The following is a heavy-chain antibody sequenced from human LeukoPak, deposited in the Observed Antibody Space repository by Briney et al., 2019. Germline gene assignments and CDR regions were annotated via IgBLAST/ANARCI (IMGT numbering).Heavy chain of an antibody. J-gene: IGHJ3*02. D-gene: IGHD3-10*01. Sequence: GGSLRLSCAISGFTFSACELTWVRQAPGKGLEWVSYISRSGSTRYYADSVKGRFTISRDNAKNSLYLQMNSLRAEDTAVYYCARVATMVRVPLDALDIWAKGQWSPSLQ. CDR1: GFTFSACE. CDR3: ARVATMVRVPLDALDI. V-gene: IGHV3-48*03. CDR2: ISRSGSTR.